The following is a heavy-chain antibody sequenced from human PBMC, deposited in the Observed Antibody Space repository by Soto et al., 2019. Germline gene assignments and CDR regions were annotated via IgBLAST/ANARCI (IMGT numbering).Heavy chain of an antibody. Sequence: WTWIRQPPGQGLEWIGSIYHDGTTTYNPSLKSRVTISIDTSKNEFSLQLSSVTAADTAVYFCAGPGGRLYHWGQGTLVTVSS. CDR2: IYHDGTT. J-gene: IGHJ5*02. V-gene: IGHV4-34*01. D-gene: IGHD3-10*01. CDR3: AGPGGRLYH.